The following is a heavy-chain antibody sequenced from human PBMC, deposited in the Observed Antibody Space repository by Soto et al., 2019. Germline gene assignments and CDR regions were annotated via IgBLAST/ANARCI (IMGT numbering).Heavy chain of an antibody. CDR2: IFYSGNT. CDR3: VSGYYYDSSGYGTPLAIDY. V-gene: IGHV4-59*12. CDR1: GGSFSPYL. D-gene: IGHD3-22*01. Sequence: SETLSLTCSVSGGSFSPYLWSLIRQPPGKGLEWIGFIFYSGNTNYNPSLKSRVTISVDTSKNQFSLKLSSVTAADTAVYYCVSGYYYDSSGYGTPLAIDYWGQGTLVTVSS. J-gene: IGHJ4*02.